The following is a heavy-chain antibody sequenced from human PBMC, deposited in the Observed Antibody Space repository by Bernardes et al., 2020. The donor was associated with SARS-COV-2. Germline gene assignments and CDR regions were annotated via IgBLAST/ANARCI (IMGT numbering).Heavy chain of an antibody. CDR1: GFTFNTYA. Sequence: GGSLRLSCAASGFTFNTYAMAWVRQAPGKGLEWISYISSSRTTIYYADSVKGRFTISRDNATSVTLEGGVVEGGVISGGVSVIEMSNPLQSLPWG. V-gene: IGHV3-48*01. CDR3: IEMSNPLQSLP. CDR2: ISSSRTTI. J-gene: IGHJ5*02. D-gene: IGHD2-15*01.